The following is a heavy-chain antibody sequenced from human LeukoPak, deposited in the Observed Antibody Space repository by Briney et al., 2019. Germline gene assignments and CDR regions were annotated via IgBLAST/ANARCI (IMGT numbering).Heavy chain of an antibody. CDR1: GFTFSTHW. Sequence: GGSLRLSCAASGFTFSTHWMHWVRQVPGRGPVWVSRADGGGSSTSYADSVKGRFSISRDNTKSTLYLQMNGLRAEDTAVYYCARGPGSSGGAYVGDYWGHGTLVTVSS. CDR2: ADGGGSST. J-gene: IGHJ4*01. CDR3: ARGPGSSGGAYVGDY. V-gene: IGHV3-74*01. D-gene: IGHD3-22*01.